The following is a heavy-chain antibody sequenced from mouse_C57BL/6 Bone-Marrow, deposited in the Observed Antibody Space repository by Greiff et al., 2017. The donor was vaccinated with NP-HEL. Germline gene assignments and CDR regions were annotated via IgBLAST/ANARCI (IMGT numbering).Heavy chain of an antibody. CDR1: GYSITSGYY. J-gene: IGHJ1*03. CDR2: ISYDGSN. Sequence: EVKLLESGPGLVKPSQSLSLTCSVTGYSITSGYYWNWIRQFPGNKLEWMGYISYDGSNNYNPSLKNRISITRDTSKNQFFLKLNSVTTEDTATYYCARDGYYGYFDVWGTGTTVAVSS. CDR3: ARDGYYGYFDV. V-gene: IGHV3-6*01. D-gene: IGHD2-2*01.